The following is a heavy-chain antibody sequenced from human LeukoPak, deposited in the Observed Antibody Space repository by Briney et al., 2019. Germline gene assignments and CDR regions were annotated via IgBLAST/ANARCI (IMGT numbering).Heavy chain of an antibody. D-gene: IGHD2-2*01. V-gene: IGHV1-2*02. CDR3: ARGMGVLVPAATWFDP. J-gene: IGHJ5*02. CDR1: GYTFTGYY. CDR2: INPNSGGT. Sequence: ASVKVSCKASGYTFTGYYMHWVRQAPGQGLEWMGWINPNSGGTNYAQKFQGRVTMTRDMSISTAYMDLSRLRSDDTAVYYCARGMGVLVPAATWFDPWGQGTLVTVSS.